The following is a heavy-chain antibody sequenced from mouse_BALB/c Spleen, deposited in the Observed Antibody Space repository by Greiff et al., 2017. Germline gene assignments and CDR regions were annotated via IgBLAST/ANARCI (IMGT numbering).Heavy chain of an antibody. CDR3: TTAYYGKDAGYFDV. D-gene: IGHD2-10*01. J-gene: IGHJ1*01. CDR1: GYTFTDYE. CDR2: IDPETGGT. V-gene: IGHV1-15*01. Sequence: QVQLQQSGAELVRPGASVTLSCKASGYTFTDYEMHWVKQTPVHGLEWIGAIDPETGGTAYNQKFKGKATLTADKSSSTAYMELRSLTSEDSAVYYCTTAYYGKDAGYFDVWGAGTTVTVSS.